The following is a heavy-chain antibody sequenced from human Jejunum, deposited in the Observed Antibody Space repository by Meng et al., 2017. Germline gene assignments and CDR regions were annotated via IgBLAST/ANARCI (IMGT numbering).Heavy chain of an antibody. CDR1: GFTFDDYA. CDR3: VKDGSRNSSHKYPQH. J-gene: IGHJ1*01. D-gene: IGHD3-10*01. Sequence: SLKISCAASGFTFDDYAMYWVRQAPGKGLEWVSGISWNSVRIDYADSVKGRFSISRDNAKNSLYLQMNNLRAEDTALYYCVKDGSRNSSHKYPQHWGQGPL. CDR2: ISWNSVRI. V-gene: IGHV3-9*01.